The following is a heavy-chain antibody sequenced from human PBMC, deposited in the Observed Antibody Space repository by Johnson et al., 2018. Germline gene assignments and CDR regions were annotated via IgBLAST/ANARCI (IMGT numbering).Heavy chain of an antibody. Sequence: QVQLVESGGALVKPVGSLRLSCEASGFTLSDYHMSWIRQAPGRGPEWVSYISPSGTRIYYADSVKGRFTISRDTSKNSQYLQMDSLRADDTAVYYCARASVSGNSCCDYYMDVWGKGTTVTVSS. V-gene: IGHV3-11*04. D-gene: IGHD4-23*01. CDR1: GFTLSDYH. J-gene: IGHJ6*03. CDR3: ARASVSGNSCCDYYMDV. CDR2: ISPSGTRI.